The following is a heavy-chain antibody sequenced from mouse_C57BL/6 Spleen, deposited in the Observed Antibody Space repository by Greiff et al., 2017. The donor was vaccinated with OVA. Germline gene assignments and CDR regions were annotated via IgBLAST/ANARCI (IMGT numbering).Heavy chain of an antibody. CDR2: IHPNSGST. CDR1: GYTFTSYW. V-gene: IGHV1-64*01. Sequence: QVQLQQPGAELVKPGASVKLSCKASGYTFTSYWMHWVKQRPGQGLEWIGMIHPNSGSTNYNEKFKSKATLTVDKSSSTAYMQLSSLTSEDSAVYYCAREGDDWDDWFAYWGQGTLVTVSA. D-gene: IGHD4-1*01. CDR3: AREGDDWDDWFAY. J-gene: IGHJ3*01.